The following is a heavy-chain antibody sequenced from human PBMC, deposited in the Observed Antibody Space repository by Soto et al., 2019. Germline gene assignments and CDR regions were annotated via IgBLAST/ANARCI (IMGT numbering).Heavy chain of an antibody. V-gene: IGHV4-31*03. J-gene: IGHJ4*02. CDR3: ARSNVWFALDY. Sequence: PSETLSLTCTVSGGSISSGGYYWSWIRQHPGKGLEWIGYIYYSGSTYYNPSLKSRVTISVDTSKNQFSLKLSSVTAADTAVYYCARSNVWFALDYWGQGTLVTVSS. CDR2: IYYSGST. D-gene: IGHD3-10*01. CDR1: GGSISSGGYY.